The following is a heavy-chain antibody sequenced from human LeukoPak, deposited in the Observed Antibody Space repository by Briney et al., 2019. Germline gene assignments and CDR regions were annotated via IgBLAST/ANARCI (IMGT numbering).Heavy chain of an antibody. CDR1: GVSISSGGYY. CDR3: ARAKDDSSGYYSFDY. J-gene: IGHJ4*02. V-gene: IGHV4-31*03. D-gene: IGHD3-22*01. Sequence: SETLSLTCTVSGVSISSGGYYWSWIRQHPGKGLEWIGYIYYSGSTYYNPSLKSRVTISVDTSKNQFSLKLSSVTAADTAVYYCARAKDDSSGYYSFDYWGQGTLVTVSS. CDR2: IYYSGST.